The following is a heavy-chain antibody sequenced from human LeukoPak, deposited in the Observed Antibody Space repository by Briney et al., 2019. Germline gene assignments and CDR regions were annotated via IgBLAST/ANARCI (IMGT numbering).Heavy chain of an antibody. V-gene: IGHV3-23*01. CDR3: VSQGNDFEGRYSPHMDV. D-gene: IGHD2-15*01. CDR2: VSGSGLKT. J-gene: IGHJ6*03. Sequence: GGSLRLSCFASGVTFSNYGMSWVRQPPGKGLEWVSGVSGSGLKTYYAGSVKGRFIISRDNSNNTMYLQMSSLRAEDTAIYYCVSQGNDFEGRYSPHMDVWGKGTMVTVSS. CDR1: GVTFSNYG.